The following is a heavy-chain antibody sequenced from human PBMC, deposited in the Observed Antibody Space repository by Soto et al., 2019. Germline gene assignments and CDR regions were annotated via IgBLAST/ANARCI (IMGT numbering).Heavy chain of an antibody. J-gene: IGHJ5*02. Sequence: ASETLSLTCTVSGGSITSGGYYWSWLRQLPGKGLEWIGYIYYTGITYYNPSLKSRVTISVDTSKNQFFVKLSSVTAADTAVYYCAQREGAVQGWFDPWGQGTLVTVSS. CDR3: AQREGAVQGWFDP. CDR2: IYYTGIT. D-gene: IGHD1-1*01. CDR1: GGSITSGGYY. V-gene: IGHV4-31*03.